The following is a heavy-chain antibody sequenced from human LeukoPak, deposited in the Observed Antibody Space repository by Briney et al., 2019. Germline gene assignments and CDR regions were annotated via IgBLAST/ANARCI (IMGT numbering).Heavy chain of an antibody. V-gene: IGHV4-30-4*08. Sequence: SQTLSLTCTVSGGSISSGDYYWSWIRQPPGKGLEWIGYIYYSGSTYYNPSLKSRVTISVDTSKNQFSLKLSSVTAADTAVYYCARAEVPAAEYYYYYYMDVWGKGTTVTVSS. J-gene: IGHJ6*03. CDR3: ARAEVPAAEYYYYYYMDV. CDR1: GGSISSGDYY. CDR2: IYYSGST. D-gene: IGHD2-2*01.